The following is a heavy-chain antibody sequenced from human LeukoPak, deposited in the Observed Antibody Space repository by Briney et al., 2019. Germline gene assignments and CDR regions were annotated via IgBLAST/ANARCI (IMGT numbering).Heavy chain of an antibody. D-gene: IGHD1-14*01. J-gene: IGHJ4*02. CDR2: ISYDGSNK. Sequence: GRSLRLSCAASGFTFSSYGMHWVRQAPGKGLEWVAVISYDGSNKYYADSVKGRFTISRDNSKNTLYLQMNSLRAEDTAVYYCAKLTFTEAHFDYWGQGTLVTVSS. CDR1: GFTFSSYG. CDR3: AKLTFTEAHFDY. V-gene: IGHV3-30*18.